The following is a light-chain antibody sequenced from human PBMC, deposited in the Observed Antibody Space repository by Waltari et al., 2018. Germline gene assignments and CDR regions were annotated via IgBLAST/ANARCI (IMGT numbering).Light chain of an antibody. V-gene: IGKV4-1*01. J-gene: IGKJ4*01. CDR3: QQYYNTPLT. CDR1: ESVLYSSNNKNH. CDR2: WAS. Sequence: DIVMTQSPESLAVFLGERATISCKTSESVLYSSNNKNHLAWYQQKPGQPPRLLLYWASTRESGVPDRFIGSGSETDFTLTVTSLQAEDVAVYYCQQYYNTPLTFGGGTKVEVK.